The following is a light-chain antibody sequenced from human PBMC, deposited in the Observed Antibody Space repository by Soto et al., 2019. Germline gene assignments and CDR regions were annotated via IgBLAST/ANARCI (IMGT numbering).Light chain of an antibody. CDR2: DVN. CDR1: SSDVGGYNF. CDR3: CSYTSSSTHV. Sequence: QSALTQPASVSGSPGQSITISCTGTSSDVGGYNFVSWYQQHPGKVPKLMIFDVNRRPSRVSDRFSGSKSGNTASLTISGLQAEDEGDYYCCSYTSSSTHVFGSGTKLTVL. V-gene: IGLV2-14*03. J-gene: IGLJ1*01.